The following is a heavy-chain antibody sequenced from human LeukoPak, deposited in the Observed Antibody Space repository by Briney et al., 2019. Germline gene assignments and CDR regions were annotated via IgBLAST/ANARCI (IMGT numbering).Heavy chain of an antibody. CDR1: GGTFSRYA. D-gene: IGHD3-16*02. Sequence: SVTVSCQASGGTFSRYAISWVRQAPGQGLEWMGGIIPIFGTANYPQKFQGRVTITADKSTSTAYMELSSLRSEHTAVYYCARAIVEPYTGYYGMDVSGKGTTVTVSS. CDR2: IIPIFGTA. CDR3: ARAIVEPYTGYYGMDV. J-gene: IGHJ6*04. V-gene: IGHV1-69*06.